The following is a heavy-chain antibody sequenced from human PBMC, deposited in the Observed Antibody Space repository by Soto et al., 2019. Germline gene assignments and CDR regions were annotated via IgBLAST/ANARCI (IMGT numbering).Heavy chain of an antibody. D-gene: IGHD2-21*02. CDR1: GFTFSSHA. CDR3: AKDSTHASECGGDCYPRYFDY. CDR2: ISGSGGST. V-gene: IGHV3-23*01. J-gene: IGHJ4*02. Sequence: EVQLLESGGVMVQPGESLRLSCAASGFTFSSHAMSWVRQAPGKGLEWVSAISGSGGSTYYADSVKGRFTISRDNSNNRLYLQMDSLRAEDTAVYYCAKDSTHASECGGDCYPRYFDYWGQGTLVTVSS.